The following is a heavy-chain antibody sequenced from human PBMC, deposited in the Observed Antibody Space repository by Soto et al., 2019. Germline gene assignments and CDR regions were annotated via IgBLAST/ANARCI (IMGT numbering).Heavy chain of an antibody. V-gene: IGHV4-34*01. CDR3: ARTKLLAETGSTPIDP. CDR2: INHSGST. D-gene: IGHD3-10*01. Sequence: QVQLQQWGAGLLKPSETLSLTCAVYGGSFSGYYWSWIRQPPVKGLEWIGEINHSGSTNYNPSLKTRVTISVDTSKNQFSLKLSSVTAADTAVYYCARTKLLAETGSTPIDPWGQGTLVTVSS. CDR1: GGSFSGYY. J-gene: IGHJ5*02.